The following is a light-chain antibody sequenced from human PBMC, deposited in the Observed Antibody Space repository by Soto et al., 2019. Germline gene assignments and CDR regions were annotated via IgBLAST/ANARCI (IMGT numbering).Light chain of an antibody. J-gene: IGKJ4*01. CDR3: QQRSNWPPGLT. CDR2: DAS. V-gene: IGKV3-11*01. Sequence: EIVLTQSPATLSLSPGERATLSCRASQSVSSDLAWYQQKPGQAPRLLIYDASNMATGIPARFSGSGSGTDFTLTISSLEPEDFAVYYCQQRSNWPPGLTFGGGTKVEIK. CDR1: QSVSSD.